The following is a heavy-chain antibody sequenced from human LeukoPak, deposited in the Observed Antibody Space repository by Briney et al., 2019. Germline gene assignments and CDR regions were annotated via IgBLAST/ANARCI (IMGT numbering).Heavy chain of an antibody. V-gene: IGHV3-30-3*01. CDR1: GFTFSSYA. J-gene: IGHJ4*02. Sequence: PGGSLRLSCAASGFTFSSYAMHWVRQAPGKGLEWVAVISYDGSNKYYADSVKGRFTISRDNSKNTLYLQMNSLRAEDTAVYYCARGYCSSTSCSGYWGQGTLVTVSS. D-gene: IGHD2-2*01. CDR2: ISYDGSNK. CDR3: ARGYCSSTSCSGY.